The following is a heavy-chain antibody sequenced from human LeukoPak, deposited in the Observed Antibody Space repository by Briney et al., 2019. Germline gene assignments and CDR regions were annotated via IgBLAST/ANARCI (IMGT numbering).Heavy chain of an antibody. J-gene: IGHJ4*02. CDR1: GGTFISYA. V-gene: IGHV1-69*06. CDR3: ATEILYGEYYFDY. D-gene: IGHD4-17*01. Sequence: SVKVSCTASGGTFISYAISWVRQAPGQGLEWMGGIIPIFGTANYAQKFQGRVTMTEDTSTDTAYMELSSLRSEDTAVYYCATEILYGEYYFDYWGQGTLVTVSS. CDR2: IIPIFGTA.